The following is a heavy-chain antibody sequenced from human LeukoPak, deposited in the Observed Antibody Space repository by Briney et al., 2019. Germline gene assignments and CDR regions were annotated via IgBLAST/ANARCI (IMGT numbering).Heavy chain of an antibody. D-gene: IGHD3-22*01. V-gene: IGHV3-7*01. CDR1: GFTFSDYW. Sequence: GGSLRLSCAASGFTFSDYWMSWVRQAPGKGLEWVANIKQDGSEKYYVDSVKGRFTISRDNAKNSLYLQMSSLRAEDTAVFYCVRLTGSGYPFDSWGQGTLVTVSS. CDR2: IKQDGSEK. CDR3: VRLTGSGYPFDS. J-gene: IGHJ4*02.